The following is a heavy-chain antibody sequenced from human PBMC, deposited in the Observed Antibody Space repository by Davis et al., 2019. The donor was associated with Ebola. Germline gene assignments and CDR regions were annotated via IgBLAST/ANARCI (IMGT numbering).Heavy chain of an antibody. CDR3: ARDTRIDTAMVYYYYGMDV. V-gene: IGHV3-48*02. Sequence: GESLKISCAASGFTFSSYSMNWVRQAPGKGLEWVSYISSSSSTIYYADSVKGRFTISRDNAKNSLYLQMNSLRDEDTAVYYCARDTRIDTAMVYYYYGMDVWGQGTTVTVSS. CDR1: GFTFSSYS. J-gene: IGHJ6*02. D-gene: IGHD5-18*01. CDR2: ISSSSSTI.